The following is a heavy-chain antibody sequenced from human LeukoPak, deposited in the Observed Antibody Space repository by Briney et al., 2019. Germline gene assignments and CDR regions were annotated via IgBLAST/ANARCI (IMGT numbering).Heavy chain of an antibody. J-gene: IGHJ4*02. D-gene: IGHD6-6*01. CDR1: GFTFSSYA. CDR3: ARGATARIAARFDY. V-gene: IGHV3-23*01. Sequence: SGGSLRLSCATSGFTFSSYALNWVRQAPGKGLEWVSVISGSGGSTYYADSVKGRFTISRDNAKNSLYLQMNSLRAEDTAVYYCARGATARIAARFDYWGQGTLVTVSS. CDR2: ISGSGGST.